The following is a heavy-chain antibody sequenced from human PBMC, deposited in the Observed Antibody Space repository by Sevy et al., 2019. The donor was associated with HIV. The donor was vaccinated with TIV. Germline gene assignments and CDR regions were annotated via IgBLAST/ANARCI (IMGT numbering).Heavy chain of an antibody. J-gene: IGHJ4*02. Sequence: GGSLRLSCAASGFSFSTYWMHWVRQAPGKGLEWVANIKQDESEKYYVVSVKGRFTISRDNAKNSVYLEMNSLRPEDTAIYYCAKGNSGSFDYWGQGTLVTVS. CDR3: AKGNSGSFDY. D-gene: IGHD3-22*01. CDR2: IKQDESEK. CDR1: GFSFSTYW. V-gene: IGHV3-7*01.